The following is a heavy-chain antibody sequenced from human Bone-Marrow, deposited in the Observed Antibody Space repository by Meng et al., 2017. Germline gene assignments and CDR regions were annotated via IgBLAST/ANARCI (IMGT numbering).Heavy chain of an antibody. J-gene: IGHJ4*02. CDR1: GFSLSTSGVG. D-gene: IGHD6-13*01. V-gene: IGHV2-5*02. CDR3: AHIGIQAAGIVYYFDY. CDR2: MYWDDDK. Sequence: SGSTLVTPTQTPTLTCTFSGFSLSTSGVGVGWIRQPPEKALEWLALMYWDDDKRYSPALKNRLTINKDTSKNQVILTMTNKDPVDTATYSGAHIGIQAAGIVYYFDYWGQGTLVTVSS.